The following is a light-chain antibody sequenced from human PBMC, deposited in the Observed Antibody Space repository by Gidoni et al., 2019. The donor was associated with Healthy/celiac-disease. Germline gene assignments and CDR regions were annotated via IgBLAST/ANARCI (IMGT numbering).Light chain of an antibody. J-gene: IGKJ1*01. Sequence: DIQMTQSPSTLSASVGDRVTITCRASQSISSWLAWYQQKPGKAPKLLIYDASSLESGVPSRFSGSGSGTEVTLTISSLQPDDFATYYCQQVGTFGQGTKVEIK. V-gene: IGKV1-5*01. CDR3: QQVGT. CDR2: DAS. CDR1: QSISSW.